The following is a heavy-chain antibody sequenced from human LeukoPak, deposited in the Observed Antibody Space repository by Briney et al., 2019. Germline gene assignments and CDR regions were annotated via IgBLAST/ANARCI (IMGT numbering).Heavy chain of an antibody. D-gene: IGHD2-15*01. CDR1: GYTFTNYW. J-gene: IGHJ4*02. CDR2: VYPGDSDT. V-gene: IGHV5-51*01. CDR3: ARRGFCSGGSCFSAPFDL. Sequence: GESLKISCQGSGYTFTNYWIAWVRQMPGKGLEWMGSVYPGDSDTRYSPSFQSRVSISADKSINTAYLQWVSLKASDTAMYYCARRGFCSGGSCFSAPFDLWGQGTLLTVSS.